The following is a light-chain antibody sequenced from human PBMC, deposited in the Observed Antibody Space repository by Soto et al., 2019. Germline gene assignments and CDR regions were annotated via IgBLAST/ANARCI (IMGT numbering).Light chain of an antibody. Sequence: QSVLTQPPSVSGAPGQRVTISCTGSSSNIGAGYDVHWYQQLPGTAPKLLIYGNSNRPSGVPDRFSGSKSGTSASLAITGLQAEDEADYYCQSYDRSLNGGVSGGGTQLTVL. CDR2: GNS. CDR1: SSNIGAGYD. V-gene: IGLV1-40*01. CDR3: QSYDRSLNGGV. J-gene: IGLJ3*02.